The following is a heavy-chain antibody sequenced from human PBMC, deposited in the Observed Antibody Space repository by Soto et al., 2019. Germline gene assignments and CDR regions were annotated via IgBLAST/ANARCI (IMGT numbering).Heavy chain of an antibody. CDR1: GYTFTSYG. Sequence: QVQLVQSGAEVKKPGASVKVSCKASGYTFTSYGISWVRQAPGQGLEWMGWISAYNGNTNYAQKLQGRVTMTTDTSTSTAYMELRSLRSDDTAVYYFARDRDIVVVVAATPDGYCFDPWGQGTLVTVSS. J-gene: IGHJ5*02. CDR2: ISAYNGNT. D-gene: IGHD2-15*01. V-gene: IGHV1-18*01. CDR3: ARDRDIVVVVAATPDGYCFDP.